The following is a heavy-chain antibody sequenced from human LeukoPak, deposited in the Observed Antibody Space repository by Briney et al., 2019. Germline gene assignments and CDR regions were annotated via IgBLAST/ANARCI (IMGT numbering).Heavy chain of an antibody. D-gene: IGHD4/OR15-4a*01. CDR2: INANTGVT. Sequence: ASVNVSCKASGYTFTGDYIYWVRQAPGQGLECMGWINANTGVTNYAQKFWGRVTMTRDTSVSTAYMELSRLTSDDTAVYFCVREYGDNSAAHFDSWGQGTLVTVSS. CDR3: VREYGDNSAAHFDS. CDR1: GYTFTGDY. V-gene: IGHV1-2*02. J-gene: IGHJ4*02.